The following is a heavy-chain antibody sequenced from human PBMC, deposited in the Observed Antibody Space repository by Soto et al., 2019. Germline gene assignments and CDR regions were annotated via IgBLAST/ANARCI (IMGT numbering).Heavy chain of an antibody. CDR1: GFSFSTYW. D-gene: IGHD6-6*01. CDR2: IWYDGSNK. CDR3: ARDRAARGILFDY. J-gene: IGHJ4*02. V-gene: IGHV3-33*08. Sequence: GSLRLSCAASGFSFSTYWMTWVRQAPGKGLEWVAVIWYDGSNKYYADSVKGRFTISRDNSKNTLYLQMNSLRAEDTAVYYCARDRAARGILFDYWGQGTLVTVSS.